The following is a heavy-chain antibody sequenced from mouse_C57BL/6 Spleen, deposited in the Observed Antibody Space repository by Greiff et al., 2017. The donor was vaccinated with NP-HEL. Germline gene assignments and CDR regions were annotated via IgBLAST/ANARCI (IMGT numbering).Heavy chain of an antibody. J-gene: IGHJ2*01. CDR2: VNPNNGGT. V-gene: IGHV1-26*01. CDR1: GYTFTDYY. D-gene: IGHD2-4*01. CDR3: VFYYDYDGGRYFDY. Sequence: EVQLKQSGPELVKPGASVKISCKASGYTFTDYYMNWVKQSHGKSLEWIGDVNPNNGGTSYNQKFKGKATLTVDKSSSTAYMELRSLTSEDSAVYYCVFYYDYDGGRYFDYWGQGTTLTVSS.